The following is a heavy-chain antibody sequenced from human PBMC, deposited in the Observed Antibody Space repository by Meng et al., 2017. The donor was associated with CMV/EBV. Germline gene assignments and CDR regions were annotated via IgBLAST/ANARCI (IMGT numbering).Heavy chain of an antibody. D-gene: IGHD1-26*01. CDR3: ARDLGGGATTGNY. V-gene: IGHV3-11*04. CDR1: GFTFSDYY. Sequence: GESLKISCAASGFTFSDYYMSWIRQAPGKGLEWVSYISSSGSTIYYADSVKGRFTISRDNAKNSLYLQMNSLRAEDTAVYYCARDLGGGATTGNYWGQGTLVTVSS. CDR2: ISSSGSTI. J-gene: IGHJ4*02.